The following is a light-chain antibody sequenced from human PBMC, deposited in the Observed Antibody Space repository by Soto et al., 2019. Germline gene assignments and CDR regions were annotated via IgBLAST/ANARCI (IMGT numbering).Light chain of an antibody. CDR1: SSNIGSNT. J-gene: IGLJ2*01. CDR3: ASWDDSLKGVV. CDR2: TDN. V-gene: IGLV1-44*01. Sequence: QLVLTQPPSASGTPGQRVTISCSGSSSNIGSNTVSWYQQLPGTAPKLLIYTDNQRPSGVPDRFSGSKSGTSASLAIGGLQSEDEADYYCASWDDSLKGVVFGGGTKLTVL.